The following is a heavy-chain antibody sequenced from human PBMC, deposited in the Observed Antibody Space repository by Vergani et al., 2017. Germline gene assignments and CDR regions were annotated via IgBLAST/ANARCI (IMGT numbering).Heavy chain of an antibody. J-gene: IGHJ5*02. CDR3: ARENCSSTSCYPYWFDL. D-gene: IGHD2-2*01. CDR2: IIPIFGTA. Sequence: QVQLVQSGAEVKKPGSSVKVSCKASGGTFSSYAISWVRQAPGQGLEWMGGIIPIFGTANYAQKFQGRVTITADESTSTAYMELSSLRSEDTAVYYCARENCSSTSCYPYWFDLWGQGTLVTVSS. V-gene: IGHV1-69*01. CDR1: GGTFSSYA.